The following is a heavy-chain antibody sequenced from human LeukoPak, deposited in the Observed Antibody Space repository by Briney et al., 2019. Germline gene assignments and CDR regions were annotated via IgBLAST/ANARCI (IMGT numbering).Heavy chain of an antibody. V-gene: IGHV3-74*01. CDR3: ARDEDDYGGNSPLGY. Sequence: WGSLRLSCTASGFTFSSYWMHWVRQAPGKGLVWVSRINTDGSSTTYADSVKGRFTISRDNAKNTLYLQMNSLRAEDTAVYYCARDEDDYGGNSPLGYWGQGTLVTVSP. J-gene: IGHJ4*02. D-gene: IGHD4-23*01. CDR2: INTDGSST. CDR1: GFTFSSYW.